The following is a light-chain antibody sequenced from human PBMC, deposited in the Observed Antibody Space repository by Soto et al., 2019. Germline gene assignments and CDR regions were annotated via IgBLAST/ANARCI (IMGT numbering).Light chain of an antibody. CDR2: DVS. CDR1: SSDVGDYNY. J-gene: IGLJ1*01. CDR3: SSYTSSSTLV. V-gene: IGLV2-14*01. Sequence: QSALTQPASVSGSPGQSSTISCTGTSSDVGDYNYVSWYQQHTGKAPKVMIYDVSNRPSGVSNRFSGSKSGNTASLTISGLQAEDEADYYCSSYTSSSTLVFGTGTKLTVL.